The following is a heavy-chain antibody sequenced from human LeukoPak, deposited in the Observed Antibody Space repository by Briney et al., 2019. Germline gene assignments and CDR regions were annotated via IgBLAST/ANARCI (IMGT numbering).Heavy chain of an antibody. V-gene: IGHV4-59*08. CDR1: GGSISSYY. Sequence: SETLSLTCTVSGGSISSYYWSWIRQPPGKGLEWIGYIYYSGSTNYNPSLKSRVTISVDTSKNQFSLKLSSVTAADTAVYYCARHSQQQLVRVYFDYWGQGTLVTVSS. D-gene: IGHD6-13*01. J-gene: IGHJ4*02. CDR2: IYYSGST. CDR3: ARHSQQQLVRVYFDY.